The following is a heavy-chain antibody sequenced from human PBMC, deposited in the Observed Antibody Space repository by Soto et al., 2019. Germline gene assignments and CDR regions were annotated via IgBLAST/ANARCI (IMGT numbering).Heavy chain of an antibody. J-gene: IGHJ4*02. CDR3: AGGDGYMFEC. CDR1: GYTFISYD. D-gene: IGHD5-12*01. V-gene: IGHV1-8*01. CDR2: MNPNTGDT. Sequence: QVQLVQSVTEVKNPGASVKVSCKASGYTFISYDINWVRQATGQGLEWMGWMNPNTGDTGYAQKFQGRVTMTRNTSINAADLELRSVRSDDTAVSFCAGGDGYMFECWGQVTLVTVSS.